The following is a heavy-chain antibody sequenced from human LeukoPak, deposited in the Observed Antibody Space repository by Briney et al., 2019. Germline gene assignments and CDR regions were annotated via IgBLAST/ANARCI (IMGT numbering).Heavy chain of an antibody. V-gene: IGHV4-39*01. CDR1: GDSFSNSSYY. CDR2: VYYSGST. Sequence: PSETLSLTCTVSGDSFSNSSYYWGWIRQPPGKGLEWIGDVYYSGSTYYNPSLKSRVTISLDTSNNQFSLKLNSVTAADTAVYYCAGHLDITIFAVVTAPYMDVWGKGTTVTVSS. CDR3: AGHLDITIFAVVTAPYMDV. D-gene: IGHD3-3*01. J-gene: IGHJ6*03.